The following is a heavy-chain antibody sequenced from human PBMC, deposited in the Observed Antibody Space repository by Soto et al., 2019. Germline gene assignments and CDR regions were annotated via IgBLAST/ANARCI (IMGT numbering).Heavy chain of an antibody. V-gene: IGHV4-34*01. J-gene: IGHJ4*02. D-gene: IGHD3-22*01. CDR2: INHSGST. CDR3: ARGTHFYYYNSSGYYEPGDY. CDR1: GGSFSGYY. Sequence: SETLSLTCAVYGGSFSGYYWSWIRQPPGKGLEWMGEINHSGSTNYNPSLKSQVTISVDTSKNQFSLKLSSVTAADTAVYYCARGTHFYYYNSSGYYEPGDYWGQGTMVTVYS.